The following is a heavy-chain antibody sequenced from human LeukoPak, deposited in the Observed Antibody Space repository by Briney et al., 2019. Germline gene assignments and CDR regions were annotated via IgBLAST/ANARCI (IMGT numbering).Heavy chain of an antibody. CDR2: ISWNSGNI. CDR3: AKDCDSSGYCPGDY. Sequence: PGGSLRLSCAASGFTFADYAMHWVRQVPGKGLEWVSGISWNSGNIGYADSVKGRFTISRDNIKKSLYLQMNSLRAEDTALYYCAKDCDSSGYCPGDYWGQGTLVTVSS. J-gene: IGHJ4*02. V-gene: IGHV3-9*01. D-gene: IGHD3-22*01. CDR1: GFTFADYA.